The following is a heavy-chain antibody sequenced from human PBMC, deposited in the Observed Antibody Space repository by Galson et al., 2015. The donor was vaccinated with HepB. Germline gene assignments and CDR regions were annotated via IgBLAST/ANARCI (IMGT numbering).Heavy chain of an antibody. CDR2: IIPIFGTA. CDR3: ARGVELETALGYFDY. Sequence: SVKVSCKASGGTFSSYAISWVRQAPGQGLEWMGGIIPIFGTANYAEKFQGRVTITADESTSTAYMELSSLRSEGTAVYYCARGVELETALGYFDYWGQGTLVTVSS. D-gene: IGHD5-18*01. V-gene: IGHV1-69*13. CDR1: GGTFSSYA. J-gene: IGHJ4*02.